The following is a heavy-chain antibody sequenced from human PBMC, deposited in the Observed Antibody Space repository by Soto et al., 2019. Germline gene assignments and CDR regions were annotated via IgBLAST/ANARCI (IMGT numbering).Heavy chain of an antibody. CDR1: GYTFTSYA. CDR3: ARVSGIAVAEV. CDR2: INAGNGNT. D-gene: IGHD6-19*01. V-gene: IGHV1-3*01. J-gene: IGHJ4*02. Sequence: QVQLVQSGAEVKKPGASVKVSCKASGYTFTSYAMHWVLQAPGHRLEWMGWINAGNGNTKYSQKFQGRVTITRDTSASTAYMELSSLRSEDTAVYYCARVSGIAVAEVWGQGTLVTVSS.